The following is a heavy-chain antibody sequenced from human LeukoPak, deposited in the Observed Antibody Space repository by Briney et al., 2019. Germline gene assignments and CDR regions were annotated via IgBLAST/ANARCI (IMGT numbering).Heavy chain of an antibody. J-gene: IGHJ4*02. V-gene: IGHV5-51*01. CDR3: ARLPNDYDSSGFPYYFDY. CDR2: IYPGDSDT. Sequence: GESLKISCKGSGYSFTNYWIGWVRQMPGKGLEWMGIIYPGDSDTRYSPSFQGQVTISADKSITSAYLQWSSLKASDTAMYYCARLPNDYDSSGFPYYFDYWGQGTLVTVSS. CDR1: GYSFTNYW. D-gene: IGHD3-22*01.